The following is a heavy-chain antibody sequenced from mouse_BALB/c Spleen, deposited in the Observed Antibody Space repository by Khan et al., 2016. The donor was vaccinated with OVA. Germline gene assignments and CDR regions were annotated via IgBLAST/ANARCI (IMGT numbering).Heavy chain of an antibody. CDR1: GFSLTSYG. D-gene: IGHD1-3*01. V-gene: IGHV2-9*02. CDR3: ARLEDI. Sequence: QVQLKQSGPGLVTPSQTLSITCSVSGFSLTSYGVHWVRKSPGKGLEWLGVIWAGGSTNYNSALMSRLSISKDNSKSQVFLKMNSLQTDDTAMYYCARLEDIWGQGTTLTVSS. CDR2: IWAGGST. J-gene: IGHJ2*01.